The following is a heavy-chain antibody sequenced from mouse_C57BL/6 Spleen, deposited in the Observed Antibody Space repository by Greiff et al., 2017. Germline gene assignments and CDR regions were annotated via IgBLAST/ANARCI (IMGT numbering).Heavy chain of an antibody. V-gene: IGHV1-18*01. Sequence: VQLKQSGPELVKPGASVKIPCKASGYTFTDYNMDWVKQSHGKSLEWIGDINPNNGGTIYNQKFKGKATLTVDKSSSTAYMELRSLTSEDTAVYYCARRRDWDYAMDYWGQGTSVTVSS. D-gene: IGHD4-1*01. CDR1: GYTFTDYN. J-gene: IGHJ4*01. CDR3: ARRRDWDYAMDY. CDR2: INPNNGGT.